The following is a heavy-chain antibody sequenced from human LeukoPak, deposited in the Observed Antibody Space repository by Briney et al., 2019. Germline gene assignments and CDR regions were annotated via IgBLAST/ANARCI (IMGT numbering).Heavy chain of an antibody. CDR1: GFTFSSYA. D-gene: IGHD3-22*01. J-gene: IGHJ4*02. CDR3: ARDREGIVVVILGYFDY. V-gene: IGHV3-30-3*01. CDR2: ISYDGSNK. Sequence: GRSLRLSCAASGFTFSSYAMHWVRQAPGKGLEWVAVISYDGSNKYYADSVKGRFTISRDNSKNTLYLQMNSLRAEDTAVYYSARDREGIVVVILGYFDYWDQGTLVTVSS.